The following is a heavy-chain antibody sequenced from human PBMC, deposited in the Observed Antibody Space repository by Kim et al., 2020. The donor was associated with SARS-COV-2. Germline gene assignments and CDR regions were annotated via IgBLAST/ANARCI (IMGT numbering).Heavy chain of an antibody. CDR3: ARDGRLERPGFDP. J-gene: IGHJ5*02. Sequence: SETLSLTCTVSGGSISSSSYYWGWIRQPPGKGLEWIGSIYYSGSTYYNPSLKSRVTISVDTSKNQFSLKLSSVTAADTAVYYCARDGRLERPGFDPWGQGTLSPSPQ. V-gene: IGHV4-39*07. D-gene: IGHD1-1*01. CDR1: GGSISSSSYY. CDR2: IYYSGST.